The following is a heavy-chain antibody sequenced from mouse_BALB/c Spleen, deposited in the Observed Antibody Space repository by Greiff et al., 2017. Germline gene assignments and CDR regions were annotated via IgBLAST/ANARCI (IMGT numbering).Heavy chain of an antibody. J-gene: IGHJ4*01. V-gene: IGHV2-9*02. D-gene: IGHD1-1*01. CDR3: ARDRTTVVASRAMDY. Sequence: QVQLKESGPGLVAPSQSLSITCTVSGFSLTSYGVHWVRQPPGKGLEWLGVIWAGGSTNYNSALMSRLSISKDNSKSQVFLKMNSLQTDDTAMYYCARDRTTVVASRAMDYWGQGTSVTVSS. CDR1: GFSLTSYG. CDR2: IWAGGST.